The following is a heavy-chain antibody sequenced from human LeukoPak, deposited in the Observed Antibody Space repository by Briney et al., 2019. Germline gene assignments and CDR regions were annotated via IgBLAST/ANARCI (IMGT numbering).Heavy chain of an antibody. CDR1: GGSISSRSYY. D-gene: IGHD6-13*01. Sequence: SETLSLTCTVSGGSISSRSYYWGWIRQPPGKGLEWIGSIYYSGSTYYNPSLKSRVTISVDTSKNQFSLKLSSVTAADTAVYYCARRSIAAAGNGFDPWGQGTLVTVSS. J-gene: IGHJ5*02. V-gene: IGHV4-39*01. CDR2: IYYSGST. CDR3: ARRSIAAAGNGFDP.